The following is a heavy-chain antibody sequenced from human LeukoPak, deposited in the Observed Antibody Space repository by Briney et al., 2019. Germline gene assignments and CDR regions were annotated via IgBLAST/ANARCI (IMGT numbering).Heavy chain of an antibody. J-gene: IGHJ6*02. V-gene: IGHV4-59*08. CDR3: ARLVGYCSSTSCYVPLYYYGMDV. CDR1: GGSISSYY. Sequence: SETLSLTCTVSGGSISSYYWSWIRQPPGKGLEWIGYIYYSGSTNYNPSLKSRVTISVDTSKNQFSLKLSSVTAADTAVYYCARLVGYCSSTSCYVPLYYYGMDVWGQGTTVTVCS. D-gene: IGHD2-2*01. CDR2: IYYSGST.